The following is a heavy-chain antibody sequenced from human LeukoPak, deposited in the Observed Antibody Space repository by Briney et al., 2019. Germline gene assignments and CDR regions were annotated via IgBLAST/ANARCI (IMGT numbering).Heavy chain of an antibody. CDR2: ISSSSSYI. CDR1: GFTFSSYS. J-gene: IGHJ3*02. Sequence: GGSLRLSCAASGFTFSSYSMNWVRQAPGKGREWVSSISSSSSYIYYADSVKGRFTISRDNAKNSLYLQMNILRAEDTAVYYCARPVDTAMADAFDIWGQGTMVTVSS. CDR3: ARPVDTAMADAFDI. D-gene: IGHD5-18*01. V-gene: IGHV3-21*01.